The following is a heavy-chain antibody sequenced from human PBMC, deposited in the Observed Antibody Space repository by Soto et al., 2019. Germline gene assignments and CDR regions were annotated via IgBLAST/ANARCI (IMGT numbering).Heavy chain of an antibody. V-gene: IGHV1-18*01. Sequence: QVQLVQSGSEVKKPGASVKVSCKASGYTFATYGITWVRQAPGQGLEWVAWISVHTGDTKYAQKLQGRVTLNTDTFTTTAYMELRGVTSDDTAIYYCARARAEYSSSFSYYFDSWGQGTLVTVSS. D-gene: IGHD6-6*01. CDR3: ARARAEYSSSFSYYFDS. CDR1: GYTFATYG. CDR2: ISVHTGDT. J-gene: IGHJ4*02.